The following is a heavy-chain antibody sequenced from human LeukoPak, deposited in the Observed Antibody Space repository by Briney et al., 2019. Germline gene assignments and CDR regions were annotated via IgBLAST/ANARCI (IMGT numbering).Heavy chain of an antibody. CDR1: GGSSSSYY. CDR2: IYYSGST. J-gene: IGHJ4*02. CDR3: AREYCSGGSCYSDY. D-gene: IGHD2-15*01. Sequence: SETLSLTCTVSGGSSSSYYWSWIRQPPGKGLEWIGYIYYSGSTNYNPSLKSRVTISVDTSKNQFSLKLSSVTAADTAVYYCAREYCSGGSCYSDYWGQGTLVTVSS. V-gene: IGHV4-59*01.